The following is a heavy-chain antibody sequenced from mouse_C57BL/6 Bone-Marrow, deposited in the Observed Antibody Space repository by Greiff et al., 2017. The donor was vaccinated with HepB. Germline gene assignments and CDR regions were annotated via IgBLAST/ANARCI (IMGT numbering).Heavy chain of an antibody. CDR2: INPGSGGT. CDR3: ARWNYGSSH. J-gene: IGHJ2*01. D-gene: IGHD1-1*01. V-gene: IGHV1-54*01. CDR1: GYAFTNYL. Sequence: QVQLQQSGAELVRPGTSVKVSCKASGYAFTNYLIEWVKQRPGQGLEWIGVINPGSGGTNYNEKFKGKATLTADNSSSTACMQLSSLTSEDSAVYFCARWNYGSSHWDRGTTLTVSS.